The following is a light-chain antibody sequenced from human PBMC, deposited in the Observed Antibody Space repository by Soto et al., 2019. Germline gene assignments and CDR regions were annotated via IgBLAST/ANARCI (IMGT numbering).Light chain of an antibody. J-gene: IGLJ2*01. V-gene: IGLV1-40*01. Sequence: QSVLTQPPSVSGAPGQRVTISCTGSSSNIGAGYDVHWYQQVPGTAPKLLIYGNINRPSGVPDRFSGSKSGTSASLAITGLQAEDEADYYCQSYDNSLSGLFGGGTNLTVL. CDR3: QSYDNSLSGL. CDR1: SSNIGAGYD. CDR2: GNI.